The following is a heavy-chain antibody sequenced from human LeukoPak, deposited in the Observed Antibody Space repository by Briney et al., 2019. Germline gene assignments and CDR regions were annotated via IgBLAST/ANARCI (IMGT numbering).Heavy chain of an antibody. V-gene: IGHV4-61*02. Sequence: PSETLSLTCTVSGGSISSGSYYWSWIRQPAGKGLEWIGRIYTSGSTNYNPSLKSRVTISVDTSKNQFSLKLSSVTAADTAVYYCARDPGGARGIDYWGQGTLVTVSS. J-gene: IGHJ4*02. CDR1: GGSISSGSYY. CDR2: IYTSGST. D-gene: IGHD1-26*01. CDR3: ARDPGGARGIDY.